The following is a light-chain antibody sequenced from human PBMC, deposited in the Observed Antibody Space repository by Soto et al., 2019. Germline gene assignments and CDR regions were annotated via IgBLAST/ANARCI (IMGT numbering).Light chain of an antibody. Sequence: QSALTQPPSASGSPGQSVTISCTGTSNDVAVYQYVSWYQQHPGKAPKLIIYEVNKRPSGVPDRCSGSKSGITASLTVSGLQPEDEADYYCISYAGSSTYVFGTGTKLTVL. J-gene: IGLJ1*01. CDR2: EVN. CDR3: ISYAGSSTYV. CDR1: SNDVAVYQY. V-gene: IGLV2-8*01.